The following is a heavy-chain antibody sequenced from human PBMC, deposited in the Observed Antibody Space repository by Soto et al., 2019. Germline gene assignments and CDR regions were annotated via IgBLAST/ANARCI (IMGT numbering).Heavy chain of an antibody. V-gene: IGHV4-61*01. CDR1: GDSVSSGNYY. CDR2: IYSSGST. J-gene: IGHJ6*02. Sequence: QVQLQESGPGLVKPSETLSLTCTVSGDSVSSGNYYWNWIRQPPGKGLEWVGYIYSSGSTKYNPSRKSRVTISVGTSKNQFSLNLRSVTAADTALYYCARSYDSSGYYYYAMDVWGHGTTVTVAS. D-gene: IGHD3-22*01. CDR3: ARSYDSSGYYYYAMDV.